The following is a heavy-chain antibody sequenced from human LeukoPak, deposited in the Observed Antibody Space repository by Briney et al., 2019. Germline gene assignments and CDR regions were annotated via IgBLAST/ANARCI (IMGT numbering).Heavy chain of an antibody. D-gene: IGHD1-20*01. J-gene: IGHJ3*02. CDR3: ARLKDNWNDGAFDI. CDR2: INHSGST. CDR1: GGSFSGYY. Sequence: SETLSLTCAVYGGSFSGYYWSWIRQPPGKGLEGIGEINHSGSTNYNPSLKSRVTISVDTSKNQFSLKLSSVTAADTAVYYCARLKDNWNDGAFDIWGQGTMVTVSS. V-gene: IGHV4-34*01.